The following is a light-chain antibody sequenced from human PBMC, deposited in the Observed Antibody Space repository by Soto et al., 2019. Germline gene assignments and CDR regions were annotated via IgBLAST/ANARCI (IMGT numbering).Light chain of an antibody. V-gene: IGKV3-11*01. CDR1: QSVSSY. Sequence: EIVLTQSPATLSLSPGERATLSCRASQSVSSYLAWYQQKPGQAPRLLIYDASNMAPGIPARFSGSGSGTDFTLTISCLEPEDFAVYFCQQRGNWPTFGGGTKLDIK. J-gene: IGKJ4*01. CDR2: DAS. CDR3: QQRGNWPT.